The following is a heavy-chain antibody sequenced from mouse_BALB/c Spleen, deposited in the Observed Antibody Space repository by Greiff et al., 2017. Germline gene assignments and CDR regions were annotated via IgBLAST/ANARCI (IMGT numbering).Heavy chain of an antibody. CDR2: ISSGGSYT. J-gene: IGHJ3*01. CDR1: GFTFSSYT. CDR3: TREDPFAY. V-gene: IGHV5-6-4*01. Sequence: EVKVVESGGGLVKPGGSLKLSCAASGFTFSSYTMSWVRQTPEKRLEWVATISSGGSYTYYPDSVKGRFTISRDNAKNTLYLQMSSLKSEDTAMYYCTREDPFAYWGQGTLVTVSA.